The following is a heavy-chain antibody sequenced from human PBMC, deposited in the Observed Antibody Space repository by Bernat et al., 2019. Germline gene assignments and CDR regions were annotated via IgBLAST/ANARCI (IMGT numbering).Heavy chain of an antibody. CDR2: ISRGRNA. D-gene: IGHD3-10*01. CDR1: GDSISGTNW. Sequence: QVQLQESGPGLVKPSGTLSLTCTVSGDSISGTNWWTWVRQPPGRGLEWIGEISRGRNANYNPSLMSRVTISIDESKSQFSLKLSSVTAADTAVYYCARDLSITMVRGTPTQGGVWGQGTLVTVSS. V-gene: IGHV4-4*02. CDR3: ARDLSITMVRGTPTQGGV. J-gene: IGHJ4*02.